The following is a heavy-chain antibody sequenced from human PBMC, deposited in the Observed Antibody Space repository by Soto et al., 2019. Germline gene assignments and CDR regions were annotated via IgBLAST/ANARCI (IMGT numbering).Heavy chain of an antibody. CDR2: IYYSGST. CDR3: ARGARGYSYGIRIFDY. Sequence: SETLSLTCTVSGGSISSGDYYWSWIRQPPGKGLEWIGYIYYSGSTYYNPSLKSRVTISVDTSKNQFSLKLSSVTAADTAVYYCARGARGYSYGIRIFDYWGQGTLVTVSS. J-gene: IGHJ4*02. D-gene: IGHD5-18*01. V-gene: IGHV4-30-4*01. CDR1: GGSISSGDYY.